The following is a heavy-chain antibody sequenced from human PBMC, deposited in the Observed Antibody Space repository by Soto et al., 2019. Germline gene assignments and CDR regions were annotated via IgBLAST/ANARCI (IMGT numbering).Heavy chain of an antibody. D-gene: IGHD6-6*01. Sequence: EVLLLESGGGLVQPGESLRLSCAASGFTFSSYAMSWVRQAPGKGLEWVSVISGSDDSTYYAHSVKGRFTISRDNSKNTLYLQMNSLRAEDTAVYYCAKRSSSSTFDYWGQGTLVTVSS. J-gene: IGHJ4*02. V-gene: IGHV3-23*01. CDR3: AKRSSSSTFDY. CDR2: ISGSDDST. CDR1: GFTFSSYA.